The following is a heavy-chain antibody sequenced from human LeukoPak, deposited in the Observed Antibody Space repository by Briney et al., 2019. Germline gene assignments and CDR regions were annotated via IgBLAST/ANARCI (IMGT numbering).Heavy chain of an antibody. CDR2: ISGSGGST. CDR1: GFTFSSYA. Sequence: PGGSLRLSCAASGFTFSSYAMSWVRQAPGKGLEWVSAISGSGGSTYYADSVKGRFTISRDNSKNTLYLQMNSLRAEDTAVYYCARDRTGTTRGYYYYYMDVWGKGTTVTVSS. J-gene: IGHJ6*03. V-gene: IGHV3-23*01. CDR3: ARDRTGTTRGYYYYYMDV. D-gene: IGHD1-7*01.